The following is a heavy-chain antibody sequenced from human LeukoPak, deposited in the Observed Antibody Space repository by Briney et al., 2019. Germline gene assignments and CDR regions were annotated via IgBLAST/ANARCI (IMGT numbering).Heavy chain of an antibody. J-gene: IGHJ4*02. Sequence: PGGSLRLSCAASGFTFSSYAMHWVRQAPGKGLEWVAVISYDGSNKYYADSVKGRFTISRDNSKNTLYLQMNSLRAEDTAVYYCARDPGHPRIAAAGNDDYWGQGTLVTVSS. CDR3: ARDPGHPRIAAAGNDDY. CDR1: GFTFSSYA. CDR2: ISYDGSNK. D-gene: IGHD6-13*01. V-gene: IGHV3-30*04.